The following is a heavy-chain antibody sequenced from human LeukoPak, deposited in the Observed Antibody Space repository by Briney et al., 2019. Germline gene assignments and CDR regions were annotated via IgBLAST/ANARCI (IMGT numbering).Heavy chain of an antibody. CDR2: ISGSGGST. V-gene: IGHV3-23*01. D-gene: IGHD4-17*01. CDR3: AKEGDDYGDYPYYFDY. J-gene: IGHJ4*02. CDR1: GFTFSSYA. Sequence: PRGSLRLSCAASGFTFSSYAMSWVRQAPGKGLEWVSAISGSGGSTYYADSVEGRFTISRDNSKNTLYLQMNSLRAEDTAVYYCAKEGDDYGDYPYYFDYWGQGTLVTVSS.